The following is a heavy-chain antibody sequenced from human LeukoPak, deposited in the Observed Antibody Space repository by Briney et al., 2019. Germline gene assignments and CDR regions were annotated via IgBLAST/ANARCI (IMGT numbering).Heavy chain of an antibody. Sequence: PGGSLRLSCAASGXTFSICAMHWVRQAPGKGLEWVATISYDGRNTFYADSVKGRFTISRDNFKDTLYLQMNGLRAEDTAVYNRVRGVGLYDSIGYFDYWGQGTLVTVSS. J-gene: IGHJ4*02. CDR3: VRGVGLYDSIGYFDY. D-gene: IGHD3-22*01. CDR1: GXTFSICA. CDR2: ISYDGRNT. V-gene: IGHV3-30*04.